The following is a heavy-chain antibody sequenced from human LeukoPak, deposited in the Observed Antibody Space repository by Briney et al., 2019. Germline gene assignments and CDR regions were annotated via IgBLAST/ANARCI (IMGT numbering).Heavy chain of an antibody. D-gene: IGHD6-13*01. J-gene: IGHJ3*01. CDR1: GGSISSSSYY. CDR2: IYHSGST. V-gene: IGHV4-39*07. Sequence: SETLSLTCTVSGGSISSSSYYWGWIRQPPGKGLEWIGEIYHSGSTNYNPSLKSRVTISVDKSKNQFSLKLSSVTAADTAVYYCAREQIAAAGTFDVWGQGTMVTVSS. CDR3: AREQIAAAGTFDV.